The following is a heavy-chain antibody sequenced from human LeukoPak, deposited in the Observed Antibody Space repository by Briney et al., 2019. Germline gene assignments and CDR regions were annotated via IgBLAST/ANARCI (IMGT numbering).Heavy chain of an antibody. CDR1: GGSFSGYY. CDR2: INHSGST. D-gene: IGHD3-3*01. V-gene: IGHV4-34*01. Sequence: SETLSLTCAVYGGSFSGYYWSWIRQPPGKGLEWIGEINHSGSTNYNPSLKSRVTISVDTSKNQFSLKLSSVTAADTAVYYCARKPYYDFWSGYYGYFDYWGQGTLVTVSS. CDR3: ARKPYYDFWSGYYGYFDY. J-gene: IGHJ4*02.